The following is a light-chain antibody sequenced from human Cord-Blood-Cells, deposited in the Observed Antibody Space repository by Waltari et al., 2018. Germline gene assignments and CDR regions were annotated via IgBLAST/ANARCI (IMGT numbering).Light chain of an antibody. CDR2: DVS. CDR1: TTDVGGHNY. V-gene: IGLV2-14*01. Sequence: QSALTQPASCSGSPGRSITISSTATTTDVGGHNYVSCNQQHPAKAPNPMIYDVSKRPSGVSNRFSGSKSGNTASLTISGLQAEDEADYYCSSYTSSSTWVFGGGTKLTVL. J-gene: IGLJ3*02. CDR3: SSYTSSSTWV.